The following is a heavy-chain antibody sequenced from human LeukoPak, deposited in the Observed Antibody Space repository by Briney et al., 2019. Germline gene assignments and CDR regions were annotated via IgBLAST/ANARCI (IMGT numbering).Heavy chain of an antibody. CDR3: ARGPASGSDFAWFDP. D-gene: IGHD3-10*01. CDR1: GGSLTNYY. J-gene: IGHJ5*02. V-gene: IGHV4-34*01. Sequence: SETLSLTCAVYGGSLTNYYWSWIRQPPGKGLEWIGEINHSGSTKFNPSLKSRVTILVAMSKSQFSLELRSVTAADTAVYYCARGPASGSDFAWFDPWGQGTLVTVSS. CDR2: INHSGST.